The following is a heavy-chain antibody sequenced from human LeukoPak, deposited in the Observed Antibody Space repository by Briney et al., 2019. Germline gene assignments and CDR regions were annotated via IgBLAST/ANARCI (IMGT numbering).Heavy chain of an antibody. CDR2: ISDSGGST. V-gene: IGHV3-23*01. Sequence: GGSLRLSCAASGFTFSSYAMSWVRQAPGKGLEWVSLISDSGGSTYYADSVKGRFTISRDNSKNTVYLQMNSLRAEDTAVYYCAKGSGPTGWALDYWARGTGDTVSS. CDR1: GFTFSSYA. D-gene: IGHD3-10*01. J-gene: IGHJ4*02. CDR3: AKGSGPTGWALDY.